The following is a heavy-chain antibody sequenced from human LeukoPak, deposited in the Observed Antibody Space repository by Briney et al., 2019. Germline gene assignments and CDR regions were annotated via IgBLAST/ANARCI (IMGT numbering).Heavy chain of an antibody. D-gene: IGHD3-22*01. V-gene: IGHV1-2*02. Sequence: ASVTVSCKASGYTFTGYYMHWVRQAPGQGLEWMGWINPNSGGTNYAQKFQGRVTMTRDTSKSTAYMELRRLRADETVVYYCARVVKNYYDSSGYPLDYWGQGTLVTVSS. CDR2: INPNSGGT. CDR3: ARVVKNYYDSSGYPLDY. J-gene: IGHJ4*02. CDR1: GYTFTGYY.